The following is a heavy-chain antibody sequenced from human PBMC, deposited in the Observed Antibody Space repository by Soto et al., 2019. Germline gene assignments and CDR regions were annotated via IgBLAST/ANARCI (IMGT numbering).Heavy chain of an antibody. J-gene: IGHJ4*02. D-gene: IGHD5-18*01. CDR1: GYKFTTYG. CDR3: AREGVGAYSYGYRDN. Sequence: QVQLVQSGPEVKKPGASVKVSCKASGYKFTTYGISWVRQAPGQGLEWMGWISTHSGNTNYPQKLQGRVTMTTDTSTSTAYMDLRNLRSDDTAVYFCAREGVGAYSYGYRDNWCQGTLVTVSS. V-gene: IGHV1-18*01. CDR2: ISTHSGNT.